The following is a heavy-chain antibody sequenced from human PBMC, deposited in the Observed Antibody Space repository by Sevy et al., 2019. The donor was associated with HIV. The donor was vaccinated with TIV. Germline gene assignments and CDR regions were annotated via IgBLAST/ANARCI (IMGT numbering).Heavy chain of an antibody. V-gene: IGHV3-48*03. CDR1: GFTFSSYE. J-gene: IGHJ4*02. Sequence: GGSLRLSCAASGFTFSSYEMNWVRQAPGKGLEWVSYISNSGTTISYSDSVRGRFSISRDNARNSLYLQMISLRAEETAVYYCARDLPPSATTVAHFDYWGQGTLVTVSS. D-gene: IGHD4-17*01. CDR2: ISNSGTTI. CDR3: ARDLPPSATTVAHFDY.